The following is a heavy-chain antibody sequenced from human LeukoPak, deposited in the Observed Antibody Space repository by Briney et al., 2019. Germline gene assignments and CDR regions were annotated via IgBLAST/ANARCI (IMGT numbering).Heavy chain of an antibody. D-gene: IGHD6-19*01. Sequence: SETLSLTCAVSGDSISSGGYSWRWIRQPPGKGLEWIGYIYHSGSTYYNPSLKSRVTISVVRSKNQFSLKLGSVTAADTAVYYCARDGSGANNWFDRWGQGTLVTVSS. CDR1: GDSISSGGYS. CDR3: ARDGSGANNWFDR. V-gene: IGHV4-30-2*01. CDR2: IYHSGST. J-gene: IGHJ5*02.